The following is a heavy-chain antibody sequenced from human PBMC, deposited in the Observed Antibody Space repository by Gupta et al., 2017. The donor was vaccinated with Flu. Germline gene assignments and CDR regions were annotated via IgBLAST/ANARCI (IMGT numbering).Heavy chain of an antibody. Sequence: QVQLEESGPGLLKPSETLSLICSVSGLSISSGYYWGWIRQTPGMGLEWIGSVSPSGITYYHPSFKGRVTISLDTSKNHLSLRLSHVTAADTALYFCARDFLLRSQKLIFDLWGQGRLVTVS. D-gene: IGHD3-3*01. J-gene: IGHJ4*02. CDR3: ARDFLLRSQKLIFDL. CDR2: VSPSGIT. CDR1: GLSISSGYY. V-gene: IGHV4-38-2*02.